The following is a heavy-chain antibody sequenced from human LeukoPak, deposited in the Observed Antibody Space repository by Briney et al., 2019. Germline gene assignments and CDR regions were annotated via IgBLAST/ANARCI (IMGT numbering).Heavy chain of an antibody. V-gene: IGHV5-51*01. J-gene: IGHJ3*01. CDR3: ARGPTSDVGDF. D-gene: IGHD2-21*02. CDR2: IYSGDSDT. CDR1: GYDFTTFW. Sequence: GESLKISCKVSGYDFTTFWIGWVRQMPGKGLEWVGVIYSGDSDTRYSPSFQGQVTISADKSISTAFLQWSSLKASDTAIFYCARGPTSDVGDFWGQGTMVTVSS.